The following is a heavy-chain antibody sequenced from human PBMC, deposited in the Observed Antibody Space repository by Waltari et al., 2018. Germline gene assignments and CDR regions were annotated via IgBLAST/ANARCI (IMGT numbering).Heavy chain of an antibody. J-gene: IGHJ3*01. Sequence: EVHLLQSGAELKKPGTPVKISCKLSGSTFTAYNIHWVRQAPGDGLQWVGLVDPEDGQAISADKFQGRVTMTADTSTDTAYLELTSLTSEDTAVFFCATAPGGGSSASRPFHFWGQGTMITVSS. CDR1: GSTFTAYN. CDR3: ATAPGGGSSASRPFHF. CDR2: VDPEDGQA. D-gene: IGHD3-10*01. V-gene: IGHV1-69-2*01.